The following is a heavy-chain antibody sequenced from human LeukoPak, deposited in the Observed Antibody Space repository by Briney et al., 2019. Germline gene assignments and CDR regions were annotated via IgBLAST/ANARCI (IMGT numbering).Heavy chain of an antibody. CDR1: GFMFSRLG. V-gene: IGHV3-33*06. CDR2: IWHDGSVE. D-gene: IGHD3-16*01. CDR3: AKEGDQFRGYLDA. Sequence: GESLKISCTASGFMFSRLGMQWVRQAPGEGLEWAAMIWHDGSVEEYADSVKGRFTISRDNSQNTLYLQMNSLRDDDTAVYYCAKEGDQFRGYLDAWGKGTTVTVSS. J-gene: IGHJ6*03.